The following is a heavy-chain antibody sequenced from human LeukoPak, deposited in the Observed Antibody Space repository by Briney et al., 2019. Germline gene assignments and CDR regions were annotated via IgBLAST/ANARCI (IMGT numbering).Heavy chain of an antibody. D-gene: IGHD3-16*01. V-gene: IGHV3-73*01. J-gene: IGHJ4*02. CDR3: ATLTYPFDY. CDR1: GFALRDSP. Sequence: GGSLRLSCAASGFALRDSPIHWVRQASGKGLEWVGRIRSKPNNYATGYAASVKGRFTISRDDSKNTAYLQMNSLRAEDTAVYFCATLTYPFDYWGQGTLVTVSS. CDR2: IRSKPNNYAT.